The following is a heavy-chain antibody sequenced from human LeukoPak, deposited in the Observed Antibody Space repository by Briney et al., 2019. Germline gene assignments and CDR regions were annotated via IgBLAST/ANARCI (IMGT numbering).Heavy chain of an antibody. V-gene: IGHV3-23*01. D-gene: IGHD3-22*01. Sequence: GGSLRLSCAASGFTFSSYAMNWVRQAPGKGLEWISSISGSGDNTYYADSVKGRFTISRDNSKNTVSLQMESLRAEDTAVFYCARDGVYYDSSGLDYWGQGTLVTVSS. CDR2: ISGSGDNT. J-gene: IGHJ4*02. CDR1: GFTFSSYA. CDR3: ARDGVYYDSSGLDY.